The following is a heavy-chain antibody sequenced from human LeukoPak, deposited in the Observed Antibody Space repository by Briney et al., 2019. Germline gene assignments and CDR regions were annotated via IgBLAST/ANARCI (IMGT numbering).Heavy chain of an antibody. Sequence: SVKVSCKASGGTFSSYAISWVRQAPGQGLEWMGRIIPIFGTANYAQKFQGRVTITTDESTSTAYVELSSLRSEDTAVYYCARGAYSSGWPNWFDPWGQGTLVTVSS. V-gene: IGHV1-69*05. CDR1: GGTFSSYA. CDR3: ARGAYSSGWPNWFDP. D-gene: IGHD6-19*01. CDR2: IIPIFGTA. J-gene: IGHJ5*02.